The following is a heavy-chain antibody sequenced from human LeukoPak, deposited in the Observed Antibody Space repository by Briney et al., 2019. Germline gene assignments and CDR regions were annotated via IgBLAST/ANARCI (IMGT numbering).Heavy chain of an antibody. V-gene: IGHV4-59*01. Sequence: PSETLSLTCTVSGGPISSYYWSWIRQPPGKGLEWIGYIYYSGSTNYNPSLKSRVTISVDTSKNQFPLKLSSVTAADTAVYYCARDKVGITIFGVVISYGMDVWGQGTTVTVSS. CDR1: GGPISSYY. D-gene: IGHD3-3*01. J-gene: IGHJ6*02. CDR3: ARDKVGITIFGVVISYGMDV. CDR2: IYYSGST.